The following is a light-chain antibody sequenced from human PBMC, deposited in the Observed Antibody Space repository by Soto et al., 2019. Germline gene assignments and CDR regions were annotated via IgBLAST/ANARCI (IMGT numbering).Light chain of an antibody. CDR2: SND. J-gene: IGLJ2*01. Sequence: QSVLTQAPSASGTPGQRVTISCSGSSSNIGSNTVSWYQQLPGTAPKLLIYSNDQRPSGVPDRFSGSKSGTSASLAIGGLQSAEEADYYCAAWYGSRNGWVFGGGTKLTVL. V-gene: IGLV1-44*01. CDR1: SSNIGSNT. CDR3: AAWYGSRNGWV.